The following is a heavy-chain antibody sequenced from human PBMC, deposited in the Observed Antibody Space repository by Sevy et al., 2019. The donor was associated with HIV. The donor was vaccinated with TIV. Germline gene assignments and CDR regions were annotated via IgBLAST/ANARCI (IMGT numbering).Heavy chain of an antibody. J-gene: IGHJ4*02. Sequence: ASVKVSCKASGYTFTTYYMHWVRQAPGQGLEWMGIIIPSGGSTTYAQKFQGRITMTRDTSTSTAYMELSSLRSEDTAIYYCASGTGVWGQGTLVIVSS. CDR2: IIPSGGST. D-gene: IGHD1-26*01. CDR3: ASGTGV. CDR1: GYTFTTYY. V-gene: IGHV1-46*01.